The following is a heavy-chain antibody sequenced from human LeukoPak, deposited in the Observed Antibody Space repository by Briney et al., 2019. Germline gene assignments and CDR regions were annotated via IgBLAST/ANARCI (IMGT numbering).Heavy chain of an antibody. D-gene: IGHD3-9*01. Sequence: GGSLRLSCAASGFTFSSYAISWVRQAPGQGLEWMGGIIPIFGTANYAQKFQGRVTITADESTSTAYMELSSLRSEDTSVYYCASRNYDILTGYYLSWFDPWGQGTLVTVSS. CDR1: GFTFSSYA. CDR2: IIPIFGTA. J-gene: IGHJ5*02. CDR3: ASRNYDILTGYYLSWFDP. V-gene: IGHV1-69*01.